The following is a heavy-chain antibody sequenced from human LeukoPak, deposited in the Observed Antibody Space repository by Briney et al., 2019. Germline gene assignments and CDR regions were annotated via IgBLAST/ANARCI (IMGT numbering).Heavy chain of an antibody. Sequence: PGGSLRLSCAASGFTFSSYGMHWVRQAPGKGLEWVAVISYDGSNKYYADSVKGRFTISRDNSKNTLYLQMNSLRAEDTAVYYCARDPRRKVSSWYGNWFDPWGQGTLVTVSS. CDR2: ISYDGSNK. CDR1: GFTFSSYG. CDR3: ARDPRRKVSSWYGNWFDP. V-gene: IGHV3-30*03. D-gene: IGHD6-13*01. J-gene: IGHJ5*02.